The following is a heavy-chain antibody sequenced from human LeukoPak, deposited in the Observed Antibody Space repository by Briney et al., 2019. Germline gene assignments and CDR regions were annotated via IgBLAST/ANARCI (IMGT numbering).Heavy chain of an antibody. D-gene: IGHD2-2*01. CDR1: GYTFTSYD. CDR3: ARGTQDIVVVPAAPGGGFGY. CDR2: MNPNSGNT. V-gene: IGHV1-8*01. J-gene: IGHJ4*02. Sequence: ASVKVSCKASGYTFTSYDINWVRQAPGQGLEWMGWMNPNSGNTGYAQKFQGRVTMTRNTSISTAYMELSSLRSEDTAVYYCARGTQDIVVVPAAPGGGFGYWGQGTLVTVSS.